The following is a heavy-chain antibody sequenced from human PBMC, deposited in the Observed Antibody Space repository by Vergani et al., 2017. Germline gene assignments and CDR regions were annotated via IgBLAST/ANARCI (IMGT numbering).Heavy chain of an antibody. Sequence: EVQVVESGGGLIKPGGSLRLSCVVSGITFKNAWINWVRQAPGKGLEWIGRIRSKNDGGTADYAAPLKGRFTISRDDSKDSAFLLVNNLKTEDTAVYYCAKLGMGGEFWSGSDYMDVWGKGTTVTVSS. CDR3: AKLGMGGEFWSGSDYMDV. D-gene: IGHD3-3*01. J-gene: IGHJ6*03. CDR2: IRSKNDGGTA. CDR1: GITFKNAW. V-gene: IGHV3-15*01.